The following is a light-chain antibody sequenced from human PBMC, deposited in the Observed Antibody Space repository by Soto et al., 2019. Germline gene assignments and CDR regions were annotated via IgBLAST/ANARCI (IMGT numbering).Light chain of an antibody. CDR3: QQSYSTLIT. Sequence: DIQMTQSPSTLSASVGDRVAITCRASQSISSWLAWYQQKPGKAPKLLIYAASSLQSGVPSRFSGSGSGTDFTLTISTLQPEDFATYYCQQSYSTLITFGQGTRLEIK. V-gene: IGKV1-39*01. J-gene: IGKJ5*01. CDR1: QSISSW. CDR2: AAS.